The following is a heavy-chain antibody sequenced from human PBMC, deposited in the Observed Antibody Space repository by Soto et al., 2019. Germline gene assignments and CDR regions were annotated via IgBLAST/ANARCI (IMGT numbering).Heavy chain of an antibody. D-gene: IGHD3-22*01. V-gene: IGHV3-15*07. CDR2: IKSKTDGGTT. Sequence: EVQLVESGGGLVKPGGSLRLSCAASGFTFSNAWMNWVRQAPGKGLEWVGRIKSKTDGGTTDYAAPVKGRFTISRDDSKNTLYLQMNSLKTEDTAVYYCTTDPGRGYYDSSGYIYFDYWGQGTLVTVSS. CDR3: TTDPGRGYYDSSGYIYFDY. CDR1: GFTFSNAW. J-gene: IGHJ4*02.